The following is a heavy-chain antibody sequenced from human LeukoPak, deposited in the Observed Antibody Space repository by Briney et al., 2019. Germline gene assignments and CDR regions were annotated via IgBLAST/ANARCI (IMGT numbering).Heavy chain of an antibody. Sequence: ASVKVSCKASGYTFTGYYMHWVRQAPGQGLEWMGWISPNSGGTNYAQKFQGRVTMTRDTSISTAHMELSRLRSDDTAVYYCARAFGGVPAATDYYYYMDVWGKGTTVTVSS. CDR1: GYTFTGYY. CDR2: ISPNSGGT. D-gene: IGHD2-2*01. V-gene: IGHV1-2*02. CDR3: ARAFGGVPAATDYYYYMDV. J-gene: IGHJ6*03.